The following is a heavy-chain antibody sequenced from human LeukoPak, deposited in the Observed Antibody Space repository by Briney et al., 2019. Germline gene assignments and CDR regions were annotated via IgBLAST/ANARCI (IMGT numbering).Heavy chain of an antibody. V-gene: IGHV1-46*01. J-gene: IGHJ4*02. CDR1: GYTFTNYH. CDR3: ASYLSGWPMKY. CDR2: INPSGGST. D-gene: IGHD6-19*01. Sequence: GASVKVSCKASGYTFTNYHMHWVRQAPGQGLEWMGIINPSGGSTSYAQKFQGRVTMTRDMSTRTVYMELSSLRSEDTAVYYRASYLSGWPMKYWGQGTLVTVSS.